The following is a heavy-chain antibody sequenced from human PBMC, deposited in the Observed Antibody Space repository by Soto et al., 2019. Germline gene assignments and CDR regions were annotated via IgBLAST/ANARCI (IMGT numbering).Heavy chain of an antibody. V-gene: IGHV3-30*18. J-gene: IGHJ4*02. CDR1: GFTFSSYG. CDR2: ISYDGSNK. Sequence: GGSLRLSCAASGFTFSSYGMHWVRQALGKGLEWVAVISYDGSNKYYADSVKGRFTIARDNSKNTMYLQMNSLRAEDTAVYYCAKVRDGFDYWGQGTLVTVSS. CDR3: AKVRDGFDY.